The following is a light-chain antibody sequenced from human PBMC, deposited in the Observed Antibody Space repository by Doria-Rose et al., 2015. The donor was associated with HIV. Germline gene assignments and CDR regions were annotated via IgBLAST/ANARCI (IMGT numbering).Light chain of an antibody. CDR3: QRYYDTPS. CDR2: WAS. Sequence: TQSPESLGMSLGERATLNCKSNQSLLYTSKNYLAWYQQKPGQPPKLLIYWASTRQSGVPARFSGSGSGTDFTLTISSLEAEDVAVYYCQRYYDTPSFGPGTTVDIQ. J-gene: IGKJ3*01. V-gene: IGKV4-1*01. CDR1: QSLLYTSKNY.